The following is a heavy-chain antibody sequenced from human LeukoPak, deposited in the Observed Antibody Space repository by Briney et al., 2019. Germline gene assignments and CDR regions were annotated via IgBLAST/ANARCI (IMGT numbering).Heavy chain of an antibody. CDR2: IYYSGST. CDR3: ATGPDAFDI. CDR1: GDSITSDIYY. D-gene: IGHD4-17*01. V-gene: IGHV4-30-4*08. Sequence: SETLSLTCTVSGDSITSDIYYWDWIRQPPGKGLEWIGYIYYSGSTYYNPSLKSRVTISVDTSKNQFSLKLSSVTAADTAVYYCATGPDAFDIWGQGTMVTVSS. J-gene: IGHJ3*02.